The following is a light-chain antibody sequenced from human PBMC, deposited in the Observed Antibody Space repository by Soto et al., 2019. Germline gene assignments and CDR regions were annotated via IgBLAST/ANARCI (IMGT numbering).Light chain of an antibody. CDR3: QSYDSSNHVV. CDR1: SGSIASNY. Sequence: NFMLTQPHSVSESPGKTVTISCTRSSGSIASNYVQWYQQRPGSAPTTVIYEDNQRPPGVPDRFSGSIDSSSNSASLTISGLKNEDEADYYCQSYDSSNHVVFGGGTKLTVL. CDR2: EDN. V-gene: IGLV6-57*04. J-gene: IGLJ2*01.